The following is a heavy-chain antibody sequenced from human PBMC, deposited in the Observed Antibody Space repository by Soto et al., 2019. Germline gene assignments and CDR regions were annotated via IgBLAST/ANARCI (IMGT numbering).Heavy chain of an antibody. CDR3: ARLCCGGSCYGTDDAFAI. CDR2: MNPNSGNT. CDR1: VCRFTGYD. J-gene: IGHJ3*02. D-gene: IGHD2-15*01. V-gene: IGHV1-8*01. Sequence: GSSVKVSCKDCVCRFTGYDIIWLRQATARGLEWMGWMNPNSGNTGYAQKFQGRVTMTRNTSISTAYMELSSLRSEDTAVYYCARLCCGGSCYGTDDAFAIWGQGTMVTVSS.